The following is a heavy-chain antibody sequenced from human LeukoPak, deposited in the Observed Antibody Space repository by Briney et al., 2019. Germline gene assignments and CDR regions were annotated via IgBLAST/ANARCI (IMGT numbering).Heavy chain of an antibody. D-gene: IGHD3-3*01. Sequence: GGSLRLSCAAAGFTFSSYAMSWVRQAPGKGLEWVSAISGSGGSTYYADSVKGRFTISRDNSKNTLYLQMNSLRAEDTAVYYCAKDSYDFWSGYYPYWGQGTLVTVSS. CDR3: AKDSYDFWSGYYPY. J-gene: IGHJ4*02. CDR2: ISGSGGST. CDR1: GFTFSSYA. V-gene: IGHV3-23*01.